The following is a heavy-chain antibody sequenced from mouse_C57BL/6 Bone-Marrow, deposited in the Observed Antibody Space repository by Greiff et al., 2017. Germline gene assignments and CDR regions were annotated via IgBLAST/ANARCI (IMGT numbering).Heavy chain of an antibody. D-gene: IGHD2-2*01. CDR3: ARWTTMVTTEEY. J-gene: IGHJ3*01. V-gene: IGHV1-50*01. CDR2: IDPSDSYT. CDR1: GYTFTSYW. Sequence: LVESGAELVKPGASVKLSCKASGYTFTSYWMQWVKQRPGQGLEWIGEIDPSDSYTNYNQKFKGKATLTVDTSSSTAYMQLSSLTSEDSAVYYCARWTTMVTTEEYWGQGTLVTVSA.